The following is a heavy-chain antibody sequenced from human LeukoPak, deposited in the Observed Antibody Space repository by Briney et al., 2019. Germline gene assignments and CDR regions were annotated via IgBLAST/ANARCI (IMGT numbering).Heavy chain of an antibody. J-gene: IGHJ3*02. CDR3: ARMYRRSGSHRDAFDI. D-gene: IGHD1-26*01. CDR2: IDWDNAK. V-gene: IGHV2-70*17. Sequence: SGPALVEPTQTLTLTCTFSGFSLSSSGMCVTWIRQPPGKALEWLARIDWDNAKFHNTSLKTRLTVSKDTSKNQVVLTMTNMNPVDTATHYCARMYRRSGSHRDAFDIWGRGTMVTVSS. CDR1: GFSLSSSGMC.